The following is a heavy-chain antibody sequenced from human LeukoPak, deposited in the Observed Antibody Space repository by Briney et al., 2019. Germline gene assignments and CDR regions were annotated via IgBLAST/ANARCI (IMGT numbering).Heavy chain of an antibody. J-gene: IGHJ3*02. D-gene: IGHD6-13*01. CDR1: GFTFSSYS. V-gene: IGHV3-21*01. CDR2: ISSSSSYI. CDR3: ARVGSSSPTGAFDI. Sequence: GGSLRLSCAASGFTFSSYSMNWVRQAPGKGLEWVSSISSSSSYIYYADSVKGRSTISRDNAKNSLYLQMNSLRAEDTAVYYCARVGSSSPTGAFDIWGQGTMVTVSS.